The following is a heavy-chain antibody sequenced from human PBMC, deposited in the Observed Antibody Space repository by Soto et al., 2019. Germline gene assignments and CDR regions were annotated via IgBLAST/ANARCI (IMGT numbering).Heavy chain of an antibody. CDR2: IYSTGNA. J-gene: IGHJ3*02. D-gene: IGHD3-10*01. CDR3: VRGDVFDI. V-gene: IGHV4-4*07. Sequence: QVHLQESGPGLVKPSETLSLRCTVSDGSITGYYWSWVRQPAGKGLEWIGRIYSTGNANYNPSLKSRVTMSVDTSQNRFSLELTSVTAADTAMYYCVRGDVFDIWGRGTKVTVSS. CDR1: DGSITGYY.